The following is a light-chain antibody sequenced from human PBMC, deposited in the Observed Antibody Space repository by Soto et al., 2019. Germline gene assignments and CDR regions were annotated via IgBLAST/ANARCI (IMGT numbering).Light chain of an antibody. V-gene: IGKV3-20*01. CDR3: EQYGNSPRT. CDR1: QSVSSNY. J-gene: IGKJ1*01. Sequence: EIVLTQSPGTLSLSPGERAILSCRASQSVSSNYFAWYQQKPGQAPRLLIYGISSRATGIPDRFSGSGSGTDFSLTISRLEPEDFAVYYCEQYGNSPRTFGQGTKVDIK. CDR2: GIS.